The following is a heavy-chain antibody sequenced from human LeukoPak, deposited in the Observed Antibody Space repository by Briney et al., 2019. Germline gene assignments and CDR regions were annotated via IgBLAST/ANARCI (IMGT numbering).Heavy chain of an antibody. V-gene: IGHV4-39*07. CDR1: GGSISSSSYY. D-gene: IGHD5-18*01. CDR3: ARVRIQLWLPNFFDY. J-gene: IGHJ4*02. CDR2: IYYSGST. Sequence: SETLSLTCTVSGGSISSSSYYWGWIRQPPGKGLEWIGSIYYSGSTYYNPSLKSRVTISVDTSKNQFSLKLSSVTAADTAVYYCARVRIQLWLPNFFDYWGQGTLVTVSS.